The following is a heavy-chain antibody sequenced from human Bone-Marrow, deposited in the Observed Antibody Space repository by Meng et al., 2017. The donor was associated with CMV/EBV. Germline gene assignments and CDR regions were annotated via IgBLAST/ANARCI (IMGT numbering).Heavy chain of an antibody. J-gene: IGHJ3*02. D-gene: IGHD2-21*01. Sequence: GGSLRLSCAASRFTFSSYWMSWVRQAPGKGLEWVSSISSSSSYIYYADSVKGRFTISRDNAKNSLYLQMNSLRAEDTAVYYCARDTVYCGGDCPPAFDIWGQGTLVTVSS. CDR3: ARDTVYCGGDCPPAFDI. CDR1: RFTFSSYW. V-gene: IGHV3-21*01. CDR2: ISSSSSYI.